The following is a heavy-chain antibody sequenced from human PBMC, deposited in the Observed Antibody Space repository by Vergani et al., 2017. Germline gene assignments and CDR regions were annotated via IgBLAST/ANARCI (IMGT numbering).Heavy chain of an antibody. D-gene: IGHD2-15*01. CDR3: AKARDPNCKGGNCYSYYYGLDL. CDR2: ISGSGGNT. J-gene: IGHJ6*02. V-gene: IGHV3-23*01. Sequence: EVQLLESGGGLVQPGGSLRLSCGASGFTSSSYAMTWVRQAPGKGLEWVSAISGSGGNTFYTDSVKGRFTISRDNSKDTLYLQMNSLRVEDTAIYYCAKARDPNCKGGNCYSYYYGLDLWCQGTTVTVSS. CDR1: GFTSSSYA.